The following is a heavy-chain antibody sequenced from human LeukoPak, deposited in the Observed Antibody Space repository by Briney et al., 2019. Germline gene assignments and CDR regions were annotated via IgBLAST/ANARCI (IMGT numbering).Heavy chain of an antibody. D-gene: IGHD3-10*01. Sequence: NPGGSLRLSCTASGFTFSSYSMNWVRQAPGKGLEWVSSISSSSSYIYYADSVKGRFTISRDNAKNSLYLQMNSLRAEDTAVYYCARDRGVGYSDYWGQGTLVTVSS. J-gene: IGHJ4*02. CDR1: GFTFSSYS. CDR3: ARDRGVGYSDY. V-gene: IGHV3-21*01. CDR2: ISSSSSYI.